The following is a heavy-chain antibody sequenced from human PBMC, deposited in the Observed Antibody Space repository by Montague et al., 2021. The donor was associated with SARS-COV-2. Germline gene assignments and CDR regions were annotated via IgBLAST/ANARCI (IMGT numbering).Heavy chain of an antibody. D-gene: IGHD3-9*01. CDR2: TYYRSKWYN. CDR1: GDSVAIDGAA. V-gene: IGHV6-1*01. J-gene: IGHJ6*03. CDR3: ARDLKPPGDILTGYLPYYYYMDV. Sequence: CAISGDSVAIDGAAWNWVRQSPAIGLDWLGRTYYRSKWYNDYAVSVKSRITINPDTSKNQFSLQLNPVTPEDTTVYYCARDLKPPGDILTGYLPYYYYMDVWGKGTTVTVAS.